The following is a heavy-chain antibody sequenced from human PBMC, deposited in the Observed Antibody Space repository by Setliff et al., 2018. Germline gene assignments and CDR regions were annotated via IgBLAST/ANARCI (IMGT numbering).Heavy chain of an antibody. J-gene: IGHJ4*02. CDR1: GYTLSRHY. CDR3: ARACVAAADRKRPLEY. CDR2: INPGGGSA. Sequence: ASVKVSCKATGYTLSRHYMHWARQAPGQGLEWMGIINPGGGSASIVQKFQGRVTMTSDTSTSTVYMEVTGLTSEDTAVYYCARACVAAADRKRPLEYWGQGTLVTVSS. V-gene: IGHV1-46*01. D-gene: IGHD6-13*01.